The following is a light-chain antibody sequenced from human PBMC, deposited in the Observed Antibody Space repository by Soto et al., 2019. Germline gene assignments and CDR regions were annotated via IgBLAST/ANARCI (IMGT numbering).Light chain of an antibody. CDR3: SSYTSSSTLV. CDR2: EVS. V-gene: IGLV2-14*01. J-gene: IGLJ2*01. CDR1: SSDIGGYNF. Sequence: QSVLTQPASVSGSPGQPITISCTGTSSDIGGYNFVSWYQQYPGKVPKLMIYEVSNRPSGVSNRFSGSRSGNTASLTISGLQAEDEADYYCSSYTSSSTLVFGGGTKLTVL.